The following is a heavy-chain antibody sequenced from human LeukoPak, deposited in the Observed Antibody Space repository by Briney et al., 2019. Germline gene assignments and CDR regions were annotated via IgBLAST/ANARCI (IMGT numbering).Heavy chain of an antibody. V-gene: IGHV3-23*01. CDR3: AKVNGRPY. D-gene: IGHD1-26*01. CDR2: ISNSGYT. CDR1: GFTFSSYA. J-gene: IGHJ4*02. Sequence: GSLRHSCAASGFTFSSYAMSLVRQTPGKGLEWVSSISNSGYTYYADSVKGRFTISRDNSRNTLYLQMNSLRAEDTAVYYCAKVNGRPYWGQGTLVTVSS.